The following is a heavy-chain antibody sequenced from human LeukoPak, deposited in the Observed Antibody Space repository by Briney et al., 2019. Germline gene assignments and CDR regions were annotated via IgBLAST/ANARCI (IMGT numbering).Heavy chain of an antibody. J-gene: IGHJ4*02. Sequence: PSETLSLTCAVYGGSFSGYYWSWTRQPPGKGLEWIGEINHSGSTNYNPSLKSRVTISVDTSKNQFSLKLSSVTAADTAVYYCARGIYDYVWGSYRYTPYYFDYWGQGTLVTVSS. D-gene: IGHD3-16*02. CDR1: GGSFSGYY. CDR3: ARGIYDYVWGSYRYTPYYFDY. CDR2: INHSGST. V-gene: IGHV4-34*01.